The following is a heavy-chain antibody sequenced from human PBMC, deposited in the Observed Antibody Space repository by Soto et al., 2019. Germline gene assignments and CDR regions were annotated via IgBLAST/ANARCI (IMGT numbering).Heavy chain of an antibody. J-gene: IGHJ6*03. Sequence: EVQLAESGGGLAQPGGSLRLSCAASGFTLSGYAMDWVRQAPGKGLEYVSGISSTGVGTYYANSVQGRFTTSRDNSKNTVYLQMGSLRPEDMAVYYCARRARPDFYYMDVWGKGTTVTVSS. V-gene: IGHV3-64*01. CDR3: ARRARPDFYYMDV. D-gene: IGHD6-6*01. CDR2: ISSTGVGT. CDR1: GFTLSGYA.